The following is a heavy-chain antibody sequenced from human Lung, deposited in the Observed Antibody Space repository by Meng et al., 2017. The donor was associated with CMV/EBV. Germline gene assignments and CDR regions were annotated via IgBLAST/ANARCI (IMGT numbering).Heavy chain of an antibody. CDR3: ARAADLYDYYDSSGYYGY. CDR2: INSDGSST. V-gene: IGHV3-74*01. D-gene: IGHD3-22*01. Sequence: GESLKISCTASGFTFSDYWMHWVRQTPGKGLLWVSRINSDGSSTSYADSVKGRFTISRDNAKNTLYLQMNSLRAEDTAVYYCARAADLYDYYDSSGYYGYWGQGTLVTVSS. CDR1: GFTFSDYW. J-gene: IGHJ4*02.